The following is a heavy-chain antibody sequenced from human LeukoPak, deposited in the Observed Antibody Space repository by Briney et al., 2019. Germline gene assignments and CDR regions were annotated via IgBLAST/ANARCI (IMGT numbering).Heavy chain of an antibody. D-gene: IGHD1-26*01. J-gene: IGHJ5*02. CDR1: AGSISSYY. V-gene: IGHV4-59*01. Sequence: PSQTLSLTCTVAAGSISSYYCSWIRQLPGKGLEWIGYIYYRGSTNYNPSLKSRVTISVDTSKNQCSLKLSSVTAPDTAVYYCAREGGSQGGFDPWGQGTLVTVSS. CDR3: AREGGSQGGFDP. CDR2: IYYRGST.